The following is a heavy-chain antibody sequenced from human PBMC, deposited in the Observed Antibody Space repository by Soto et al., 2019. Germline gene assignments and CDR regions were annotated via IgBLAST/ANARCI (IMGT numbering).Heavy chain of an antibody. V-gene: IGHV2-5*02. J-gene: IGHJ6*03. Sequence: SGPTLVNPTQTLTLTCTFSGFSLSTSGVGVGWIRQPPVKALEWLALIYWDDDKRYSPSLKSRLTITKDASKNQVVLTMTNMDPVDTATYYCVHLFYGLGYYYMDCWGKGTTVTVSS. CDR3: VHLFYGLGYYYMDC. D-gene: IGHD4-17*01. CDR2: IYWDDDK. CDR1: GFSLSTSGVG.